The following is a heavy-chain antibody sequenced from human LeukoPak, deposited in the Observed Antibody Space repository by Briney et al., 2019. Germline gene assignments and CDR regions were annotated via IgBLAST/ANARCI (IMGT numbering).Heavy chain of an antibody. Sequence: PGGSLRLSCSASGFVFSIYTMYWVRQAPGKGPEYVSTISGSGNGGSIYYADSVKGRFTISRDDSKSNVYLQMNGLRSEDTAVYYCVKGFGRVRGTPDSWGQGTLVTVSS. CDR3: VKGFGRVRGTPDS. V-gene: IGHV3-64D*06. J-gene: IGHJ4*02. CDR1: GFVFSIYT. CDR2: ISGSGNGGSI. D-gene: IGHD2/OR15-2a*01.